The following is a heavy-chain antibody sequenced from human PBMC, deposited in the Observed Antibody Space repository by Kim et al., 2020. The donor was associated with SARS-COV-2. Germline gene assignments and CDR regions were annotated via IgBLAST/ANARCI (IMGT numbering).Heavy chain of an antibody. J-gene: IGHJ5*02. CDR3: ARVAFSYYYDSRENWFDP. V-gene: IGHV3-21*01. CDR2: ISSSSSYI. Sequence: GGSLRLSCAASGFTFSSYSMNWVRQAPGKGLEWVSSISSSSSYIYYADSVKGRFTISRDNAKNSLYLQMNSLRAEDTAVYYCARVAFSYYYDSRENWFDPWGQGTLVTVSS. CDR1: GFTFSSYS. D-gene: IGHD3-22*01.